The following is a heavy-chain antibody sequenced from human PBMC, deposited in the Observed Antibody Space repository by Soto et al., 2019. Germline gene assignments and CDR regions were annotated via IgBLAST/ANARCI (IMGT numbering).Heavy chain of an antibody. D-gene: IGHD3-3*01. J-gene: IGHJ4*02. V-gene: IGHV3-23*01. CDR3: AKAPDYDFWNGRPPTFDY. CDR2: VRGGGDNT. Sequence: EVQLLESGGGLVQPGGSLRLSCLTSGFTFSSFAMSWVRQAPGRGLEWVSSVRGGGDNTYYADSVKGRFTLSRDNSKTTLYLQMSSLRAEDTAIYYCAKAPDYDFWNGRPPTFDYWGQGILVTVSS. CDR1: GFTFSSFA.